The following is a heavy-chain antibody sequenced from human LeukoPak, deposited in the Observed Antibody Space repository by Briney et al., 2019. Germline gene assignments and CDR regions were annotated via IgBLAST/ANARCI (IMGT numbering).Heavy chain of an antibody. Sequence: PSETLSLTCTVSGGSFSSDSYYWGWIRQPPGKGLEWIGSIYHSGSTYYNPSLKSRVTISVDTSKNQFSLKLSSVTAADTAVYYCARTLPAGVATPDYWGQGTLVTVSS. CDR1: GGSFSSDSYY. J-gene: IGHJ4*02. D-gene: IGHD3-3*01. CDR2: IYHSGST. CDR3: ARTLPAGVATPDY. V-gene: IGHV4-39*07.